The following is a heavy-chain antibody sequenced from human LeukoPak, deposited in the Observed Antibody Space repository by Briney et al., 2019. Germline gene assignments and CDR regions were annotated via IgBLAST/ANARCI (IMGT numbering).Heavy chain of an antibody. CDR3: ARGNSTSCYTPMGY. CDR2: ISYDGSNK. V-gene: IGHV3-30*04. J-gene: IGHJ4*02. CDR1: GFTFSSYA. D-gene: IGHD2-2*02. Sequence: GVLRLSCAASGFTFSSYAMHWVRQAPGKGLEWVAVISYDGSNKYYADSVKGRFTISRDNSKNTLYLQMNSLRAEDTAVYYCARGNSTSCYTPMGYWGQGTLVTVSS.